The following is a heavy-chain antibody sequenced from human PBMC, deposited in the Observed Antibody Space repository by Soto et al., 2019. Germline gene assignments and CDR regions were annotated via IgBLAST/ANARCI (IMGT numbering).Heavy chain of an antibody. CDR2: IGGSGSTT. D-gene: IGHD3-22*01. CDR1: GFTFSSYG. Sequence: PGGSLRLSCAASGFTFSSYGMSWVRQAPGKGLEWVASIGGSGSTTYYADSVKGRFTISRDNSKNTLYLQMNSLRAEDTAVYYCAKKGYYDTSGYPIRYFDYWGQGTLVTVSS. CDR3: AKKGYYDTSGYPIRYFDY. V-gene: IGHV3-23*01. J-gene: IGHJ4*02.